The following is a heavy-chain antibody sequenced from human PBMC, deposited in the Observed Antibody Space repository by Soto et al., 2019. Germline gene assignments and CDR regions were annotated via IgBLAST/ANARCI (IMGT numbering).Heavy chain of an antibody. J-gene: IGHJ6*02. CDR2: IIPIFGTA. D-gene: IGHD3-10*01. CDR1: GGTFSSYA. V-gene: IGHV1-69*13. CDR3: ARVSYYGSGSYYNLNYYGMDV. Sequence: SVKVSCKASGGTFSSYAISWVRQAPGQGLEWMGGIIPIFGTANYAQKFQGRVTITADESTSTAYMELSSLRSEDTAVYYCARVSYYGSGSYYNLNYYGMDVWGQGTTVTAP.